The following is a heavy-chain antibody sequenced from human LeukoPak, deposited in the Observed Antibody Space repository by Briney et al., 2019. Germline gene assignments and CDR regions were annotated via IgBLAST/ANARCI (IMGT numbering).Heavy chain of an antibody. J-gene: IGHJ4*02. CDR2: IIPIFGTA. CDR3: AKATYYDSSGYLDY. D-gene: IGHD3-22*01. Sequence: GASVKVSCKASGGTFSSYAISWVRQAPGQGLEWMGGIIPIFGTAIYAQKFQGRVTITADESTSTAYMELSSLRSEDTAVYYCAKATYYDSSGYLDYWGQGTLVTVSS. V-gene: IGHV1-69*13. CDR1: GGTFSSYA.